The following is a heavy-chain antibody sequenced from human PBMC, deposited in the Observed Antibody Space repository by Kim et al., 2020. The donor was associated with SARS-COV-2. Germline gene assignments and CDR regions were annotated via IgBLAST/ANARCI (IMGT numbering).Heavy chain of an antibody. D-gene: IGHD6-13*01. Sequence: GGSLRLSCAASGFTFSSYGMHWVRQAPGKGLEWVAVIWYDGSNKYYADSVKGRFTISRDNSKNTLYLQMNSLRAEDTAVYYCARSPGIAAAGTLWFWRSYPYFDSWGQGTLVTVSS. CDR2: IWYDGSNK. V-gene: IGHV3-33*01. CDR3: ARSPGIAAAGTLWFWRSYPYFDS. CDR1: GFTFSSYG. J-gene: IGHJ4*02.